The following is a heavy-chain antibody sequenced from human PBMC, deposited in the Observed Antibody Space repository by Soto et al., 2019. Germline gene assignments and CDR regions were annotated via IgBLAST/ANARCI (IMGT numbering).Heavy chain of an antibody. Sequence: QVQLVQSGAEVRKPGSAVRVSCKASGGTFKMYAMNWVRQAPGQGLEWTAGIIPIFDTPRYAQKFQGRVTITVDESTTTAYMELSSLRSEDTATYYCTRSIGSGGVMGGFDYWGQGTLVTVAS. CDR1: GGTFKMYA. CDR3: TRSIGSGGVMGGFDY. V-gene: IGHV1-69*01. CDR2: IIPIFDTP. J-gene: IGHJ4*02. D-gene: IGHD3-16*01.